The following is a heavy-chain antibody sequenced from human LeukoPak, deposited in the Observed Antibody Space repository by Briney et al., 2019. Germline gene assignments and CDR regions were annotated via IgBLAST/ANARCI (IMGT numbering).Heavy chain of an antibody. J-gene: IGHJ3*02. CDR1: GYTFTGYY. Sequence: ASVKVSCKASGYTFTGYYMHWVRQAPGQGLEWMGWINPNSGGTNYAQKFQGRVTMTRDTSISTAYMELSRLRSEDTAVYYCARGGYYYDSSGYPPGNAFDIWGQGTMVTVSS. V-gene: IGHV1-2*02. CDR3: ARGGYYYDSSGYPPGNAFDI. CDR2: INPNSGGT. D-gene: IGHD3-22*01.